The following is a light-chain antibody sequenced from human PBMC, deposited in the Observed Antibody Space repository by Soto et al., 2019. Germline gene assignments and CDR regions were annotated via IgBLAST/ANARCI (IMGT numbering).Light chain of an antibody. Sequence: QSLLTQPPSVSGVPRQRVTISCTGNNSNLGAGYDVHWYQQLPGAAPKLVVFGNRNRPSGVPERFSGSKSGTSASLAITGLQAEDEADYYCQAYDYSLTAFVFGGGTKLTVL. CDR1: NSNLGAGYD. V-gene: IGLV1-40*01. CDR2: GNR. CDR3: QAYDYSLTAFV. J-gene: IGLJ3*02.